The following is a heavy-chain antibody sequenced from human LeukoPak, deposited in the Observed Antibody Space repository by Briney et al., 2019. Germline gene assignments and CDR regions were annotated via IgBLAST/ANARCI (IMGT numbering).Heavy chain of an antibody. CDR1: GYSFGTYW. CDR3: ARIYSGYEKLDY. D-gene: IGHD5-12*01. CDR2: IYPRDSDR. J-gene: IGHJ4*02. V-gene: IGHV5-51*01. Sequence: GASLKISCKGSGYSFGTYWIAWVRQMPGKGLEWMGIIYPRDSDRRYSPSFEGQVTISADKSTNTAYLQWSSLKASDTAMYYCARIYSGYEKLDYWGQGTLVTVSS.